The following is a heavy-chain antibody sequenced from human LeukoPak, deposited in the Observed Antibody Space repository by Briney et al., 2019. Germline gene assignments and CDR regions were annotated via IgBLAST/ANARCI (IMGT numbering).Heavy chain of an antibody. Sequence: PGGSLRLSCAASGFTFTNAWMSWVRQAPGKGLEWVGHIKSKTYGGTTDYAASVKGRFTISRDDSKNTLYLQMNSLKTEDTAVYYCTTDSGNYYDSSGYLPGFDYWGQGTLVTVSS. CDR2: IKSKTYGGTT. J-gene: IGHJ4*02. V-gene: IGHV3-15*01. CDR1: GFTFTNAW. D-gene: IGHD3-22*01. CDR3: TTDSGNYYDSSGYLPGFDY.